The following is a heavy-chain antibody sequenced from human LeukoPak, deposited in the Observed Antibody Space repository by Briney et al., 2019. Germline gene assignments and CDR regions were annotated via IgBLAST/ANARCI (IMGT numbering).Heavy chain of an antibody. CDR1: GFTFSSHA. CDR2: ISYDGSNK. V-gene: IGHV3-30*01. J-gene: IGHJ3*02. D-gene: IGHD2-2*02. CDR3: ASYQLLYGAFDI. Sequence: GGSLRLSCAASGFTFSSHAMHWVRQAPGKGLEWVAVISYDGSNKYYADSVKGRFTISRDNSKNTLYLQMNSLRAEDTAVYYCASYQLLYGAFDIWGQGTMVTVSS.